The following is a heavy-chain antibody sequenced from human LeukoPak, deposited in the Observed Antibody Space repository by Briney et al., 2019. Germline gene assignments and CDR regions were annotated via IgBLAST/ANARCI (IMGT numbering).Heavy chain of an antibody. CDR3: AKDKARSFYGSGSSSALDY. Sequence: GGSLRLSCAASGFTFDDYAMHWVRQAPGKGLEWVSGISWNSGSIGYADSVKGRFTISRDNAKNSLYLQMNSLRAEDTALYYCAKDKARSFYGSGSSSALDYWGQGTLVTVSS. CDR1: GFTFDDYA. CDR2: ISWNSGSI. D-gene: IGHD3-10*01. V-gene: IGHV3-9*01. J-gene: IGHJ4*02.